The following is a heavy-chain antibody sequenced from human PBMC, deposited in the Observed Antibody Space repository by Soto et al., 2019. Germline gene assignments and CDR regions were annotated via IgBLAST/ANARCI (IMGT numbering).Heavy chain of an antibody. D-gene: IGHD3-16*02. Sequence: LSLTCTVSGGSISSGDYYWSWIRQPPGKGLEWIGYIYYSGSTYYNPSLKSRVTISVDTSKNQFSLKLSSVTAADTAVYYCARDSWGQGYHAWGQGTLVTVSS. CDR1: GGSISSGDYY. J-gene: IGHJ5*02. V-gene: IGHV4-30-4*01. CDR2: IYYSGST. CDR3: ARDSWGQGYHA.